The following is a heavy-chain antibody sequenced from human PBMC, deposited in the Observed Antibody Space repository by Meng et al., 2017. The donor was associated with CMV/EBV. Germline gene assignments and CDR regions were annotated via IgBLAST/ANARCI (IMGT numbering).Heavy chain of an antibody. CDR2: IYTSGST. J-gene: IGHJ4*02. V-gene: IGHV4-61*09. D-gene: IGHD3-22*01. CDR1: GGYISSTKYY. Sequence: GGYISSTKYYWTWIRQPAGKGLEWIGHIYTSGSTSYNPSLKSRLTISLGTSKNQFSLKLSSVTAADTAVYFCASFHYYDSRGYAQYWGQGTLVTVSS. CDR3: ASFHYYDSRGYAQY.